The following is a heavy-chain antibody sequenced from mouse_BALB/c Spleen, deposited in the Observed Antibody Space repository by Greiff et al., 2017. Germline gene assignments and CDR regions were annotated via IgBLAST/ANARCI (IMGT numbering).Heavy chain of an antibody. CDR1: GFTFSSYA. CDR2: ISSGGST. J-gene: IGHJ1*01. V-gene: IGHV5-6-5*01. Sequence: DVQLVESGGGLVKPGGSLKLSCAASGFTFSSYAMSWVRQTPEKRLEWVASISSGGSTYYPDSVKGRFTISRDNARNILYLQMSSLRSEDTAMYYCAIYYGNSYWYFDVWGAGTTVTVSS. D-gene: IGHD2-1*01. CDR3: AIYYGNSYWYFDV.